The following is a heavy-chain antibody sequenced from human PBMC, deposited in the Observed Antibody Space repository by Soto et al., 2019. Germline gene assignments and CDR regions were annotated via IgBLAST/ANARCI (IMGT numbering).Heavy chain of an antibody. J-gene: IGHJ6*02. CDR2: ISGSGGST. CDR1: GFTFSSYA. Sequence: EVQLLESGGGLVQPGGSLRLSCAASGFTFSSYAMSWVRQAPGKGLEWVSAISGSGGSTYYADSVKGRFTISRDNSKTTLYLQMNSLRAEDTAVYYCAKVVKGSGRYYGMDVWGQGTTVTVSS. V-gene: IGHV3-23*01. D-gene: IGHD3-10*01. CDR3: AKVVKGSGRYYGMDV.